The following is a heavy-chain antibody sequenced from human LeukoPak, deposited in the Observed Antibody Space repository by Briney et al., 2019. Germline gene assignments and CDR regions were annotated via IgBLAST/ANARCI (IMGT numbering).Heavy chain of an antibody. J-gene: IGHJ4*02. D-gene: IGHD5-18*01. CDR3: ARSRGGYSYGYGED. V-gene: IGHV1-18*01. CDR1: LYSFTSYG. Sequence: GASPKVSCKPSLYSFTSYGISWVRQAPGQGLEWRGWISAYNGNTNYAQKLQDRVTMTTDTSMNTGYMELRSLTSDDTAVYYCARSRGGYSYGYGEDWGQGTLVTVSS. CDR2: ISAYNGNT.